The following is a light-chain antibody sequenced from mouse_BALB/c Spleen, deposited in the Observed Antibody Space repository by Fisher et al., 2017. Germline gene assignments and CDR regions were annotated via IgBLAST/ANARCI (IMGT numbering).Light chain of an antibody. CDR2: DTS. CDR3: QQFTSSPFT. Sequence: IVMTQTPAIMSASPGEKVTMTCRASSSVSYMYWYQQKPGSSPRLLIYDTSNLASGVPVRFSGSGSGTSYSLTISRMEGEDAATYYCQQFTSSPFTFGSGTKLEIK. CDR1: SSVSY. J-gene: IGKJ4*01. V-gene: IGKV4-55*01.